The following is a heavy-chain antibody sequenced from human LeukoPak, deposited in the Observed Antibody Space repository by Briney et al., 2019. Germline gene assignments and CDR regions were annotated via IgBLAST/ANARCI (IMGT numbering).Heavy chain of an antibody. CDR3: ALSGSYFSYFDY. Sequence: GGSLRLSCAASGFTFSSYSMNWVRQAPGKGLEWVAVISYDGSNKYYADSVKGRFTISRDNSKNTLYLQMNSLRAEDTAVYYCALSGSYFSYFDYWGQGTLVTVSS. CDR1: GFTFSSYS. D-gene: IGHD1-26*01. J-gene: IGHJ4*02. V-gene: IGHV3-30*03. CDR2: ISYDGSNK.